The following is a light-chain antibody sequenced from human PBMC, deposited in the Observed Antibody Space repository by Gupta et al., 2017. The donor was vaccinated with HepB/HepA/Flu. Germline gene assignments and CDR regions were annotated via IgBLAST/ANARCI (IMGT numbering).Light chain of an antibody. CDR3: NSDTSSSNQVV. Sequence: QSALTQPASVSGSPGQSITISCPGTSSDVGGYNYVSWYQHHPGKAPKLLIYDVSSRHSGVPDRFSGSKSGTTASLTITWLQAEEEADYYCNSDTSSSNQVVFGGGTKLTVL. CDR2: DVS. CDR1: SSDVGGYNY. V-gene: IGLV2-14*03. J-gene: IGLJ2*01.